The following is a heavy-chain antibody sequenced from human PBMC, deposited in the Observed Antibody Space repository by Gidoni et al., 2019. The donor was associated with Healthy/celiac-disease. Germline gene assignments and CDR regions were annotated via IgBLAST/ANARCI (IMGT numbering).Heavy chain of an antibody. D-gene: IGHD4-17*01. Sequence: EVQLLESGGGLVQPGGSLRPYCAASGFTFSSYAMSWVRQAPGKGLGWVSAISGSGGSTYYADTVKGRFTISRDNSKNTLYLQMNSLRAEDTAVYYCAKGRYGGNLQSFDYWGQGTLVTVSS. V-gene: IGHV3-23*01. J-gene: IGHJ4*02. CDR1: GFTFSSYA. CDR2: ISGSGGST. CDR3: AKGRYGGNLQSFDY.